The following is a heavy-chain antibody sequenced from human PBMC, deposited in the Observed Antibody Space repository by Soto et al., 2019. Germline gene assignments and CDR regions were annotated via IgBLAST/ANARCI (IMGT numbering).Heavy chain of an antibody. D-gene: IGHD6-25*01. CDR3: ARVLRGDYYRDV. J-gene: IGHJ6*03. Sequence: VQLVESGGGLVQPGESLRLSCAASGFTFTNYWMHWVRQAPGKGLVWVSRINPDGSITSHADSVKGRFTISRDNAKNTLYLQMSSLRAEDTAGYYCARVLRGDYYRDVWGKGTTVTVSS. CDR2: INPDGSIT. V-gene: IGHV3-74*01. CDR1: GFTFTNYW.